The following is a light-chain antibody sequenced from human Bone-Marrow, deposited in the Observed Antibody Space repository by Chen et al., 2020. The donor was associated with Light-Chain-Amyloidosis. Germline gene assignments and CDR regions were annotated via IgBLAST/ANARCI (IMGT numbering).Light chain of an antibody. Sequence: SYELTQPPSVSVSPGQTARITCSGDDLPTKYAYWYQQKPGQAPVLVIHRDTGRPSGISERFSGSSSGTTATLTISGVQAEDEAEYHCQSADSSGTYEVIFGGGTKLT. V-gene: IGLV3-25*03. J-gene: IGLJ2*01. CDR2: RDT. CDR3: QSADSSGTYEVI. CDR1: DLPTKY.